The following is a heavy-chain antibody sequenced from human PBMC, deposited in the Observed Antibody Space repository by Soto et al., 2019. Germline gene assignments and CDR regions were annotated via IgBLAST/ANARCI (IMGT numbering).Heavy chain of an antibody. CDR2: ITTSSAYI. D-gene: IGHD2-21*01. V-gene: IGHV3-21*01. CDR1: GFTFNTYD. Sequence: EVQLVESGGGLVKPGGSLRLSCAASGFTFNTYDMNWVRQAPGKELEWVSSITTSSAYIYNAYSLKGRITISRDNAKNSLLLLLHRLRGEHTALYYCVRSGTARLLRHSWFETWGQGTLVTVSS. J-gene: IGHJ5*02. CDR3: VRSGTARLLRHSWFET.